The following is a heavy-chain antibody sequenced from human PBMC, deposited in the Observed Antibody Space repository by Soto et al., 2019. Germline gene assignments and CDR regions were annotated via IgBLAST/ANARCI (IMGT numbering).Heavy chain of an antibody. Sequence: SETLSLTCTVSGDCSSSSNYSWGGIRQPPGKGLEWIGTIFYSGSTYYNPSLKSRVTISVDTSKNQFSLKLTSVTAADTALYYCARRYGWLYFDYWGQGSLVTVS. J-gene: IGHJ4*02. CDR2: IFYSGST. CDR3: ARRYGWLYFDY. CDR1: GDCSSSSNYS. D-gene: IGHD3-10*01. V-gene: IGHV4-39*01.